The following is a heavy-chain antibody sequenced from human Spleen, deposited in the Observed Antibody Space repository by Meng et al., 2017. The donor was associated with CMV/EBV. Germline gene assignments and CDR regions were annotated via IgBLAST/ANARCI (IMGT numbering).Heavy chain of an antibody. CDR2: ISADNGNT. J-gene: IGHJ4*02. V-gene: IGHV1-18*04. Sequence: ASVKVSCKPSGYASTNYGIAWVRQAPGQGLEWMGWISADNGNTIYAQKFQDRLTMTIDRSTRTAQVELRRLRSDDTAVYYCARSQYRLTISGSDNFYYFDYWGQGALVTVSS. CDR3: ARSQYRLTISGSDNFYYFDY. CDR1: GYASTNYG. D-gene: IGHD3-3*01.